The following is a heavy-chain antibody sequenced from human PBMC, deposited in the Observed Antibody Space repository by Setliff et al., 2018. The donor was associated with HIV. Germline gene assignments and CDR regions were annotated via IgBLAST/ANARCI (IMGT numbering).Heavy chain of an antibody. CDR1: GDSVSGYY. J-gene: IGHJ3*02. Sequence: PSETLSLTCAVYGDSVSGYYWSWIRQPAGRGLEWIGRVHNSAGSNYNPSLKSRVTMSVDTAKNQLSLKLTAVSAADTAVYYCARDRIEVLADSPHDVFDIWGRGIMVTVSS. V-gene: IGHV4-59*10. CDR2: VHNSAGS. D-gene: IGHD3-22*01. CDR3: ARDRIEVLADSPHDVFDI.